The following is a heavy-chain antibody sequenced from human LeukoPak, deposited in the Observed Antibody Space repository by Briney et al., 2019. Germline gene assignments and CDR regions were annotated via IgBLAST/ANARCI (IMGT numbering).Heavy chain of an antibody. CDR2: INHSGST. J-gene: IGHJ4*02. Sequence: SETPSLTCAVYGGSFSGYYWSWIRQPPGKGLEWIGEINHSGSTNYNPSLKSRVTISVDTSKSQFSLKLSSVTAADTAVYYCARGPPGPIDYWGQGTLVTVSS. CDR1: GGSFSGYY. CDR3: ARGPPGPIDY. V-gene: IGHV4-34*01.